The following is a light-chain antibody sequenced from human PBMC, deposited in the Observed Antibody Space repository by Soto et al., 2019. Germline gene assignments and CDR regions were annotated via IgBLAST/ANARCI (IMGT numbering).Light chain of an antibody. CDR1: SSDVGGSNY. CDR2: EVS. J-gene: IGLJ1*01. Sequence: QSALTQPASVSGSPGQSSTSSCTGTSSDVGGSNYVSWYQQHPGKAPKLMIYEVSNRPSGVSNRFSGSKSGNTASLTISGFQAEDEADDYCSSYTSSSTNVFGTGTKLTVL. CDR3: SSYTSSSTNV. V-gene: IGLV2-14*01.